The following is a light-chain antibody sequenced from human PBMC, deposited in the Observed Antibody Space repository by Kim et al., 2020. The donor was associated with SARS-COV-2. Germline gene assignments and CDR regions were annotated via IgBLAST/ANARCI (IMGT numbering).Light chain of an antibody. CDR3: KQHHNIPV. CDR1: QEITNC. J-gene: IGKJ4*01. Sequence: LSASGGDRVTITWQASQEITNCLNWYQQKPGKAPKLLIYDASNLQTGVTSRFSGSGSGTDFTFTISSLQPEDFATYYCKQHHNIPVFGGGTKLEIK. CDR2: DAS. V-gene: IGKV1-33*01.